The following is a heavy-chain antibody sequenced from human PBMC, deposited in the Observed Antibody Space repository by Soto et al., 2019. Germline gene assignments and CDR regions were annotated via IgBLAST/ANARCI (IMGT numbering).Heavy chain of an antibody. CDR3: AARYCTNTRCFQFDY. CDR1: GFTFSHYG. V-gene: IGHV3-64*02. J-gene: IGHJ4*02. Sequence: GGSLRLSCGASGFTFSHYGMHWVRQAPGKGLQYVSAISGDGSSTYYADSVKGRFTISRDNSKNTLYLQMGSLRAEDMAVYYCAARYCTNTRCFQFDYWGQGTLVTVSS. CDR2: ISGDGSST. D-gene: IGHD2-2*01.